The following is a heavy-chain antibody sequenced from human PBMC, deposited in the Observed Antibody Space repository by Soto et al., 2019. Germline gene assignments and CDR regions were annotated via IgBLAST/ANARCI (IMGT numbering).Heavy chain of an antibody. CDR1: GFISSSYW. CDR3: ARGVNGYYSVDY. D-gene: IGHD2-15*01. Sequence: EVPLVESGGNVLQPGGSLRLSCAAPGFISSSYWMHWVRQAPGKGLVWVSRINRDGSRTDYADSVKGRFAVSRDNANNTVLLQMTSLRADNTAVYSCARGVNGYYSVDYWGQGTLVTVSS. V-gene: IGHV3-74*01. CDR2: INRDGSRT. J-gene: IGHJ4*02.